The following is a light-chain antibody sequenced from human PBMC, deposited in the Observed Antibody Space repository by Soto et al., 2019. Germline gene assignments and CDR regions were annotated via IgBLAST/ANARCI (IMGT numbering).Light chain of an antibody. CDR2: QVT. V-gene: IGLV2-14*01. Sequence: QSALAQPASASGSLGQSITISCTGTTRDIAGYNYISWYQQLPGKAPKLMIYQVTIRPSGISNRFSGSKSGNTASLTISGLQAEDEADYYCTSFSSSTSLYVFGTGTKVTVL. CDR1: TRDIAGYNY. J-gene: IGLJ1*01. CDR3: TSFSSSTSLYV.